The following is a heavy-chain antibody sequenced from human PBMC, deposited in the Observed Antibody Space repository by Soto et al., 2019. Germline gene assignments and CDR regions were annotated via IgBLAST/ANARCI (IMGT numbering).Heavy chain of an antibody. Sequence: ASVKVSCKASGYTFTGFYMHWVRQAPGQGLEWKGWINPNSGGTNYAQKNQGWVTMTRDTSISTAYKELSRLRSDDTAVYYCARGSRIAAAGLEIDYWGQGTLVTVSS. CDR3: ARGSRIAAAGLEIDY. V-gene: IGHV1-2*04. J-gene: IGHJ4*02. CDR1: GYTFTGFY. D-gene: IGHD6-13*01. CDR2: INPNSGGT.